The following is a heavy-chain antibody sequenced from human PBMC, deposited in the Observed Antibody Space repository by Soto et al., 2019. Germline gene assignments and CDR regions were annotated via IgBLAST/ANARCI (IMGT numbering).Heavy chain of an antibody. D-gene: IGHD3-10*01. CDR3: AVAMVREILIFESSGMHV. V-gene: IGHV1-69*01. Sequence: QVHLVQSGAEVKKPGSSVKVSCKTSGGSFNNYAVSWVRQAPGQGVEWMGGIIPNFDTPNYAQKFQDRVTIIADESTPTAYMELRSLRSNATAVYYCAVAMVREILIFESSGMHVWGQGTTVIVSS. CDR2: IIPNFDTP. J-gene: IGHJ6*02. CDR1: GGSFNNYA.